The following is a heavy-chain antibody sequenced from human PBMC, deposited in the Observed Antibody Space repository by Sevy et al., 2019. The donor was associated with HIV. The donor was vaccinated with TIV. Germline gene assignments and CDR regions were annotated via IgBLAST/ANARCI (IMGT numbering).Heavy chain of an antibody. J-gene: IGHJ6*02. CDR1: GYIITNYW. Sequence: GESLKISCKGSGYIITNYWITWVRQMPGKGLEWMGIVYPGDADVKYNPAFEGHVTLSVDKTITTAYLQWSNLKASDTAIYYCARSASYMDVWGQGTTVTVSS. D-gene: IGHD3-16*01. V-gene: IGHV5-51*01. CDR2: VYPGDADV. CDR3: ARSASYMDV.